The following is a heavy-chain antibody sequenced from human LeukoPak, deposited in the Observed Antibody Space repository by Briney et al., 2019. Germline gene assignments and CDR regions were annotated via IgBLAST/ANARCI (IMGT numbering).Heavy chain of an antibody. J-gene: IGHJ4*02. CDR3: PVRLGELWSFQKYYFDY. V-gene: IGHV4-34*01. CDR1: GGSFSGYY. D-gene: IGHD3-16*01. CDR2: INHSGST. Sequence: SETLSLTCAAYGGSFSGYYWSWIRQPPGKGLEWIGEINHSGSTNYNPSLKSRVTISVDTSKNQFSLKLSSVTAADTAGTRLPVRLGELWSFQKYYFDYWGQGTLVTVSS.